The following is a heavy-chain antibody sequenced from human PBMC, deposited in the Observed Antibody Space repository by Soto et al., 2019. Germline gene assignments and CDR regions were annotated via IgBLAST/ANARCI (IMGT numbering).Heavy chain of an antibody. J-gene: IGHJ6*02. D-gene: IGHD3-16*01. V-gene: IGHV1-69*13. CDR1: RDTFNKYA. CDR2: IIPIFSSR. CDR3: ARGETYLGV. Sequence: EASVKVSCKTSRDTFNKYAFNWVRQAPGQGLEWMGWIIPIFSSRNYAEKFQGRVTITADDSTSTAYMELRSLRFEDTAVYYCARGETYLGVWGQGTTVTVSS.